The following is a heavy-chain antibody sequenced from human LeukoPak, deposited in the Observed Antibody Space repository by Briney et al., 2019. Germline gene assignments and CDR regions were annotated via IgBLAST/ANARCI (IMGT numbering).Heavy chain of an antibody. V-gene: IGHV1-69*01. CDR1: GGTFSSYA. Sequence: SVKVSCKSPGGTFSSYAIIWVRQAPGQGLEWMGGIIPIFGTANYAQKFQGRVTITADESTSTAYMELSSLRSEDTAVYYCARDRQGGFDYWGQGTLVTVSS. CDR3: ARDRQGGFDY. J-gene: IGHJ4*02. CDR2: IIPIFGTA. D-gene: IGHD2-15*01.